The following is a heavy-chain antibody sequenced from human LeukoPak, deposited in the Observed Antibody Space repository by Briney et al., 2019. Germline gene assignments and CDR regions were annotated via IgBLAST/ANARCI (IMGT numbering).Heavy chain of an antibody. CDR3: ASSTVEMASILDQD. D-gene: IGHD5-24*01. J-gene: IGHJ4*02. CDR2: IKQDGSEK. CDR1: GFSFSNAW. V-gene: IGHV3-7*01. Sequence: GGSLRLSCASSGFSFSNAWMSWVRQAPGKGLEWVANIKQDGSEKYYVDSVKGRFTISRDNAKNSLYLQMNSLRAEDTAVYYCASSTVEMASILDQDWGQGTLVTVSS.